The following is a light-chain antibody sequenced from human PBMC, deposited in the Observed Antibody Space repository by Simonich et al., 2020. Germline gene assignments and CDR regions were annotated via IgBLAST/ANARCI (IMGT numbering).Light chain of an antibody. CDR2: VVS. CDR1: SSDVGGHNY. Sequence: QSALTQPASVSGSPGQSLTISCTGTSSDVGGHNYVSWYQQHSGKAPKLIIYVVSMWPSRVSNRFSGSKSGNTASLTISGLQAEDEADYYCSSYTSSSTWVFGGGTKLAVL. V-gene: IGLV2-14*01. CDR3: SSYTSSSTWV. J-gene: IGLJ3*02.